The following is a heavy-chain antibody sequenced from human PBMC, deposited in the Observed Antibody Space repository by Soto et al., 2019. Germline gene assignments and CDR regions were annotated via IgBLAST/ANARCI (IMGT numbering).Heavy chain of an antibody. Sequence: QVQLQESGPGLVKPSQTLSLTCTVSGGSISSGDYYWSWIRQPPGKGLEWIGYIYYSGSTYYNPSLKSRVTISVDTSKNQFSRKPSSVTAADTAVYYCARSGRDDYYGSGSYYISDWFDPWGQGTLVTVSS. CDR2: IYYSGST. V-gene: IGHV4-30-4*01. CDR1: GGSISSGDYY. D-gene: IGHD3-10*01. J-gene: IGHJ5*02. CDR3: ARSGRDDYYGSGSYYISDWFDP.